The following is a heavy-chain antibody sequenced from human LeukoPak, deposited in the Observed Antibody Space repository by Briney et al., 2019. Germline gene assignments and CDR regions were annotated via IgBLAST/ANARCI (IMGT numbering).Heavy chain of an antibody. J-gene: IGHJ6*02. V-gene: IGHV4-59*08. Sequence: SETLSLTCTVSGGSISSYYWSWIRQPPGKGLEWIGYIYYSGSTNYNPSLKSRVTISVDTSKNQFSLKLSSVTAADTAVYYCAATMVRGATYYYYGMDVWGQGTTVTVSS. CDR1: GGSISSYY. CDR3: AATMVRGATYYYYGMDV. CDR2: IYYSGST. D-gene: IGHD3-10*01.